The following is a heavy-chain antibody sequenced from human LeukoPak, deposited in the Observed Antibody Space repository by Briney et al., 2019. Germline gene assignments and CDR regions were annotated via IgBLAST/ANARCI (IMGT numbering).Heavy chain of an antibody. Sequence: SGGSLRLSCAASGFTFSSFWMSWVRQGPGKGLEWVANIKQDGSEKYYVDSVKGRFTISRDNAKNSLYLQMNSLRAEDTAVYYCARYYDISRRSDPRGQGTLVTVSS. V-gene: IGHV3-7*01. J-gene: IGHJ5*02. CDR2: IKQDGSEK. CDR3: ARYYDISRRSDP. CDR1: GFTFSSFW. D-gene: IGHD3-9*01.